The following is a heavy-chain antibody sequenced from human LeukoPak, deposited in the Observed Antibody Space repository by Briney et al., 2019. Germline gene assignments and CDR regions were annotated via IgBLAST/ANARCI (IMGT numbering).Heavy chain of an antibody. CDR3: AKRRLAAAGPFDY. D-gene: IGHD6-13*01. Sequence: PGGSLRLSCAASGFTFSTYAMSWVRQAPGKGLEWVSAISGSGGSTYYADSVKGRFTISRDSSKNMLYLQMNSLRAEDTAVYYCAKRRLAAAGPFDYWGQGTLVTVSS. CDR1: GFTFSTYA. V-gene: IGHV3-23*01. J-gene: IGHJ4*02. CDR2: ISGSGGST.